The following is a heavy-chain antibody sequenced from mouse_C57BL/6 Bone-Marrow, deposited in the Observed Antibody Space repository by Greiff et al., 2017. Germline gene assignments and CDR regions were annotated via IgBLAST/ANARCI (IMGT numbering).Heavy chain of an antibody. D-gene: IGHD3-2*02. Sequence: VQLKESGPELVKPGASVKISCKASGYSFTDYNMNWVKQSNGKSLEWIGVINPNYGTTSYNQKFKGKDTLTVDQSSSTSYMQLNSLQSEDSAVYYCAREDSSGLFAYWGPGTLVTVSA. CDR2: INPNYGTT. CDR3: AREDSSGLFAY. V-gene: IGHV1-39*01. CDR1: GYSFTDYN. J-gene: IGHJ3*01.